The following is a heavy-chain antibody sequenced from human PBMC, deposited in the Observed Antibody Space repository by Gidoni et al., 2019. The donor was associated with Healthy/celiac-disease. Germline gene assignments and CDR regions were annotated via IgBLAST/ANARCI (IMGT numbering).Heavy chain of an antibody. CDR3: ASNYYDSSGYYYSSLGDY. V-gene: IGHV3-21*01. D-gene: IGHD3-22*01. CDR1: GFTFSSYS. CDR2: ISSSSSYI. J-gene: IGHJ4*02. Sequence: EVQLVESGGGLVKPGGSLRLSCAASGFTFSSYSMNWVLQAPGKGLEWVSSISSSSSYIYYADSVKGRFTISRDNAKNSLYLQMNSLRAEDTAVYYCASNYYDSSGYYYSSLGDYWGQGTLVTVSS.